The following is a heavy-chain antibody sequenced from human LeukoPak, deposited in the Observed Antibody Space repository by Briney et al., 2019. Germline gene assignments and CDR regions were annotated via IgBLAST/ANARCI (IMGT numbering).Heavy chain of an antibody. CDR3: AREGSPSPNWFAP. V-gene: IGHV1-69*05. CDR1: GGTFGSYA. CDR2: IIPIFGTA. Sequence: SVKVSCKASGGTFGSYAISWVRQAPGQGLEWMGGIIPIFGTANYAQKFQGRVTITTDESTSTAYMELSSLRSEDTAVYYCAREGSPSPNWFAPWGQGTLVTVSS. D-gene: IGHD2-2*01. J-gene: IGHJ5*02.